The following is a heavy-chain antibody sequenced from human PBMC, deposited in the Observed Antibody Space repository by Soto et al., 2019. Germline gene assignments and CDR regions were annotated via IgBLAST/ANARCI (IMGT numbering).Heavy chain of an antibody. Sequence: SLTCTVSGGSISSYYWSWIRQPPGKGLEWIGYIYYSGSTNYNPSLKSRVTISVDTSRNQFSLKLSSVTAADTAVYYCARRGRTYYFDYWGQGTLVTVSS. J-gene: IGHJ4*02. V-gene: IGHV4-59*01. D-gene: IGHD3-10*01. CDR3: ARRGRTYYFDY. CDR2: IYYSGST. CDR1: GGSISSYY.